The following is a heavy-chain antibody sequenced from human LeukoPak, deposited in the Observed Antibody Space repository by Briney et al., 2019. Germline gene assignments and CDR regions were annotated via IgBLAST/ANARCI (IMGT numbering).Heavy chain of an antibody. CDR3: ARETVDTAMVDN. V-gene: IGHV1-46*01. D-gene: IGHD5-18*01. CDR1: GYTFTSYY. Sequence: ASVKVSCKASGYTFTSYYMHWVRQAPAQGLEWMGVINPSGGSTSYAQKFQGRVTMTRDTSTSTVYMELSSLRSEDTAVYYCARETVDTAMVDNWGQGTLVTVSS. J-gene: IGHJ4*02. CDR2: INPSGGST.